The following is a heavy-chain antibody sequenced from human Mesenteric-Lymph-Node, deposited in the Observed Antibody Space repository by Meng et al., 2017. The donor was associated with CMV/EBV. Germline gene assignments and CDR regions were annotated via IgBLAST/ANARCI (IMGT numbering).Heavy chain of an antibody. D-gene: IGHD2-2*01. CDR3: ARDLGYCSSTSCSLQDY. Sequence: ASVKVSCKASGYTFTGYYMHWVRQAPGQGLEWMGWINPNSGGTNYAQKFQGRVTMTRDTSISTAYMELSRLRSDDTAVYYCARDLGYCSSTSCSLQDYWGQGTLVTVSS. CDR1: GYTFTGYY. V-gene: IGHV1-2*02. CDR2: INPNSGGT. J-gene: IGHJ4*02.